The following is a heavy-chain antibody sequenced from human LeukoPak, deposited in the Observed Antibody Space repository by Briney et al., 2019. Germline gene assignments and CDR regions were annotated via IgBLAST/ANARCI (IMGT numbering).Heavy chain of an antibody. Sequence: PGESLRLSCAASGFTFSSYGMHWVRQAPGKGLEWVAVIYYDGSNKYYADSVKGRFTISRDNSKNTLYLQMNSLRAEDTAVYYCAKDTKFRGMYYYYGMDVWGQGTTVTVSS. CDR1: GFTFSSYG. V-gene: IGHV3-30*18. D-gene: IGHD3-9*01. CDR2: IYYDGSNK. J-gene: IGHJ6*02. CDR3: AKDTKFRGMYYYYGMDV.